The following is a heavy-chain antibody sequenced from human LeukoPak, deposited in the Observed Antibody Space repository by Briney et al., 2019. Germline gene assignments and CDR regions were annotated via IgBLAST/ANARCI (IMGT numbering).Heavy chain of an antibody. CDR1: GYTFTSYD. CDR2: MNPNSGNT. CDR3: ARNVVVRGVIDGLNAFDI. V-gene: IGHV1-8*01. D-gene: IGHD3-10*01. Sequence: ASVKVSCKASGYTFTSYDINWVRQATGQGLEWMGWMNPNSGNTGYAQKFQGRVTMTRNTSISTAYMELSSLRSEDTAVYYCARNVVVRGVIDGLNAFDIWGQGTMVTVSS. J-gene: IGHJ3*02.